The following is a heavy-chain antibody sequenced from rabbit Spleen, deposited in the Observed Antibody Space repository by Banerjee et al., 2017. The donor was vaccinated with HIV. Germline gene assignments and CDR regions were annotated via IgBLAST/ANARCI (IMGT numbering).Heavy chain of an antibody. CDR2: IAGSSSGFT. Sequence: SLAESGGDLVKPGASLTLTCTASGFSFSSSDSMCWVRQAPGKGLEWISCIAGSSSGFTYSATWAKGRFTCSKTSSTTVTLQMTSLTVADTATYFCARDTGSSFSSYGMDLWGPGTLVTVS. J-gene: IGHJ6*01. CDR3: ARDTGSSFSSYGMDL. CDR1: GFSFSSSDS. D-gene: IGHD8-1*01. V-gene: IGHV1S40*01.